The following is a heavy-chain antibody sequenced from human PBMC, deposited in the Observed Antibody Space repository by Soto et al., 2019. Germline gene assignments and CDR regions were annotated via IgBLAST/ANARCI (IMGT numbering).Heavy chain of an antibody. CDR2: ISSSSSYI. Sequence: GGSLRLSCAASGFTFSSYSMNWVRQAPGKGLEWVSSISSSSSYIYYADSVKGRFTISRDNAKNSLYLQMNSLRAEDTAVYYCASLNRSNDFLEWLLLHDAFDIWGQGTMVTVSS. D-gene: IGHD3-3*01. CDR1: GFTFSSYS. CDR3: ASLNRSNDFLEWLLLHDAFDI. V-gene: IGHV3-21*01. J-gene: IGHJ3*02.